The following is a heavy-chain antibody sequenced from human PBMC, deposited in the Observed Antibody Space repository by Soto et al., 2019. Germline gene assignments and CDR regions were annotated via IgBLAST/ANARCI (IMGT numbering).Heavy chain of an antibody. D-gene: IGHD3-22*01. CDR3: ARASSNRHYYMIVVVPAKAFDI. CDR2: IYHSGST. CDR1: GGSISSGGYS. V-gene: IGHV4-30-2*01. J-gene: IGHJ3*02. Sequence: SETLSLTCAVSGGSISSGGYSWSWIRQPPGKGLEWIGYIYHSGSTNYNPSLKSRVTISVDTSKNQFSLKLSSVTAADTAVYYCARASSNRHYYMIVVVPAKAFDIWGQGTMVTVSS.